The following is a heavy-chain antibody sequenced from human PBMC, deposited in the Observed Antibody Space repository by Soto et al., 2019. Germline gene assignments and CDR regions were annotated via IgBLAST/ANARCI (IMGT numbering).Heavy chain of an antibody. CDR1: GGSISSSTYY. CDR3: ARRNERVLRSAFDI. Sequence: SETLSLTCTVSGGSISSSTYYWGWIRQPPGKGLEWIGTIYYSGSTYYNPSLKSRVTISVDTSKNQFSLKLSSVTAADTAVYYCARRNERVLRSAFDIWGQGTMVTVSS. J-gene: IGHJ3*02. V-gene: IGHV4-39*07. D-gene: IGHD1-1*01. CDR2: IYYSGST.